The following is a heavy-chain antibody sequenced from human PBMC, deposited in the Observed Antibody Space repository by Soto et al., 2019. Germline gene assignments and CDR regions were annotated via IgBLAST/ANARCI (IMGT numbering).Heavy chain of an antibody. Sequence: SVNVSCESSGGTFSSYSISWVRQAPGQGLEWMGGIIPIFGTANYAQKFQGRVTITADESTSTAYMELSSLRSEDTAVYYCARASLVGATVDAFDIWGQGTMVTVSS. V-gene: IGHV1-69*13. CDR2: IIPIFGTA. J-gene: IGHJ3*02. D-gene: IGHD1-26*01. CDR1: GGTFSSYS. CDR3: ARASLVGATVDAFDI.